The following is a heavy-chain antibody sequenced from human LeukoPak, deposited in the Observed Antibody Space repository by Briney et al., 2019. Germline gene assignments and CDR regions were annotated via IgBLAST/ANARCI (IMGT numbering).Heavy chain of an antibody. CDR2: VRYSGKT. J-gene: IGHJ4*02. V-gene: IGHV4-39*01. D-gene: IGHD3-22*01. CDR1: GGSISSSSSY. Sequence: SETLSLTCTVSGGSISSSSSYWGWIRQPPGKGLEWIGSVRYSGKTYYNPSLKSRVTMSLDTSKNQFSLRLTSVTAADTAVYSCARHYYDSSGLAYYFDYWAREPWSPSPQ. CDR3: ARHYYDSSGLAYYFDY.